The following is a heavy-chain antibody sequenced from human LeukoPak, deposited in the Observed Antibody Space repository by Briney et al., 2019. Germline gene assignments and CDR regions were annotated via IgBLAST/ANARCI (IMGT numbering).Heavy chain of an antibody. J-gene: IGHJ4*02. Sequence: SETLSLTCTVSGYSISSGYYWGWIRQPPGKGLEWIGSIYHSGSTYYNPSLKSRVTISVDTSKNQFSLKLSSVTAADTAVYYCARVSLTYYYDSSGYYTKRYFDYWGQGTLVTVSS. D-gene: IGHD3-22*01. CDR1: GYSISSGYY. V-gene: IGHV4-38-2*02. CDR2: IYHSGST. CDR3: ARVSLTYYYDSSGYYTKRYFDY.